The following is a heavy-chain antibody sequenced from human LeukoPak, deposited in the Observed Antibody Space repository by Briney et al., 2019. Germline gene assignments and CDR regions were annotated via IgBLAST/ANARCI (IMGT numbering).Heavy chain of an antibody. D-gene: IGHD1-14*01. J-gene: IGHJ4*02. V-gene: IGHV3-21*06. Sequence: GGSLRLSCTASGLTFSTSGFNWVRQAPGKGLEWVASIGPTGSNRYHADSVKGRFTISRDNANNFLYLQMNSLRAEDTAVYYCATETNGRHYDYWGQGTLLTVSS. CDR2: IGPTGSNR. CDR1: GLTFSTSG. CDR3: ATETNGRHYDY.